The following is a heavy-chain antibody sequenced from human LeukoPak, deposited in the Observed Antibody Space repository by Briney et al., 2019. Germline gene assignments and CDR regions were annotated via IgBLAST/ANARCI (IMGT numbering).Heavy chain of an antibody. V-gene: IGHV3-30*02. Sequence: GGSLRLSCAASGFTFSSYGMHWVRQAPGKGLEWVAFIRYDGSNKYYADSVKGRFTISRDNSKNTLYLQMNSLRAEDTAVYYCAESTYGSGSSPFDYWGQGTLVTVSS. CDR3: AESTYGSGSSPFDY. CDR2: IRYDGSNK. D-gene: IGHD3-10*01. CDR1: GFTFSSYG. J-gene: IGHJ4*02.